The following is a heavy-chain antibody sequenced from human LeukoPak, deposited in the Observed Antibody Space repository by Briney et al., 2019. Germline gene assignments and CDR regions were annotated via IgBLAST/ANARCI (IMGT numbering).Heavy chain of an antibody. CDR1: EFTFSSYW. J-gene: IGHJ3*02. CDR2: ISSSSSYI. Sequence: GGSLRLSCAASEFTFSSYWMNWVRQAPGKGLEWVSSISSSSSYIYYADSVKGRFTISRDNAKNSLYLQMNSLRAEDTAVYYCARHCSSTSCYSAFDIWGQGTMVTVSS. D-gene: IGHD2-2*01. CDR3: ARHCSSTSCYSAFDI. V-gene: IGHV3-21*01.